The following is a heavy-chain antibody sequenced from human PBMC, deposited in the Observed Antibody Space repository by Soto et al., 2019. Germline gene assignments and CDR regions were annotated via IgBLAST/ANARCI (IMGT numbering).Heavy chain of an antibody. V-gene: IGHV3-23*01. Sequence: EVQLLESGGGLVQPGGSLRLSCAASGFTFSNYALSWVRQTPGKGPEWVSAIAGSAGSTYYADSVKGRFTISRDNSKNTLFLQMNSLRVEDTATYYCAKRPSKDYFDWLRGGGAYDVWGQGTMVTVSS. CDR1: GFTFSNYA. D-gene: IGHD3-9*01. CDR2: IAGSAGST. J-gene: IGHJ3*01. CDR3: AKRPSKDYFDWLRGGGAYDV.